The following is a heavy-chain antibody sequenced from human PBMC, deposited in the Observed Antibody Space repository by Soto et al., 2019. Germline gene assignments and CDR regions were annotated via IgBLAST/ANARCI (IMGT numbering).Heavy chain of an antibody. CDR1: GFTFSSYG. V-gene: IGHV3-33*01. CDR2: IWYDGSNK. J-gene: IGHJ4*02. D-gene: IGHD4-4*01. Sequence: QVQLVESGGGVVQPGRSLRLSCAASGFTFSSYGMHWVRQAPGKGLGWVAVIWYDGSNKYYADSVKGRFTISRDNSKNSLYLQMNSLRAEDTAVYYCARKTVTEYYFDYWCQGTLVTVSS. CDR3: ARKTVTEYYFDY.